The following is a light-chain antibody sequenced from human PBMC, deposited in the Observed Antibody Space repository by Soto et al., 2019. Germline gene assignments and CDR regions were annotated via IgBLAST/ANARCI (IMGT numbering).Light chain of an antibody. CDR2: GAS. J-gene: IGKJ1*01. V-gene: IGKV3-15*01. Sequence: EIVMAQSPATLSVSPGERATLSCRASQSLNSNLAWNQQMPGQATRLLIYGASTRATGIPARFSGSGSGTEFNLTIRSLQSEDCADYSCQQYNNWPRTVGQGTNVEI. CDR3: QQYNNWPRT. CDR1: QSLNSN.